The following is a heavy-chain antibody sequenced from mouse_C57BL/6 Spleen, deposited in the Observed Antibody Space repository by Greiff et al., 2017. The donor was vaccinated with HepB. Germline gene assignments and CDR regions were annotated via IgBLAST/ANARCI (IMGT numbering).Heavy chain of an antibody. Sequence: EVQVVESGGGLVKPGGSLKLSCAASGFTFSSYAMSWVRQTPEKRLEWVATISDGGSYTYYPDNVKGRFTISRDNAKNNLYLQMSHLKSEDTAMYYCAREGDLGGFAYWGQGTLVTVSA. CDR3: AREGDLGGFAY. V-gene: IGHV5-4*01. CDR1: GFTFSSYA. CDR2: ISDGGSYT. J-gene: IGHJ3*01.